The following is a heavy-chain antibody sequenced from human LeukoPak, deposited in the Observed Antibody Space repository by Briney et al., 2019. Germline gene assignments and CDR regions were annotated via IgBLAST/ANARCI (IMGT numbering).Heavy chain of an antibody. CDR3: ARVSTQAPKDITIFGVVTYTHLDYGMDV. Sequence: SVKVSCKASGGTFSSYAISWVRQAPGQGLEWMGRTIPIFGIANYAQKFQGRVTITADKSTSTAYMELSSLRSEDTAVYYCARVSTQAPKDITIFGVVTYTHLDYGMDVWGQGTTVTVSS. CDR2: TIPIFGIA. V-gene: IGHV1-69*04. J-gene: IGHJ6*02. D-gene: IGHD3-3*01. CDR1: GGTFSSYA.